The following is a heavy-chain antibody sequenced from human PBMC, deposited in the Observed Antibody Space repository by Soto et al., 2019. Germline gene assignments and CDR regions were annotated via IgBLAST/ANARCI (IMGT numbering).Heavy chain of an antibody. CDR2: INGDGRTT. CDR3: ARAAYGEYWFDP. V-gene: IGHV3-74*01. D-gene: IGHD4-17*01. J-gene: IGHJ5*02. Sequence: EVQLVESGGGVVPPGGSLRLSCAASGFTFSGYWMHWVRQAPGKGLMWVSRINGDGRTTNYADSVKGRFTISRENAKNKLYLQMNSLRAEDTAVYYCARAAYGEYWFDPWGQGTLVTVSS. CDR1: GFTFSGYW.